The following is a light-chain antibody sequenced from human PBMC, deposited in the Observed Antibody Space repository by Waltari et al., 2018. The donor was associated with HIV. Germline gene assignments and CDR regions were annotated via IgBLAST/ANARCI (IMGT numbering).Light chain of an antibody. V-gene: IGLV1-40*01. CDR1: SSNLGAGYA. CDR2: NNK. Sequence: VLTQPPSVSGALGQRVTISCTGSSSNLGAGYAVYWYQQLPGTPAKLLIYNNKNRASGVPDRFAGSKSGTSASLAITGLQAEDEADDHCQSYDSSLSGSRVFGGGTKLTVL. J-gene: IGLJ3*02. CDR3: QSYDSSLSGSRV.